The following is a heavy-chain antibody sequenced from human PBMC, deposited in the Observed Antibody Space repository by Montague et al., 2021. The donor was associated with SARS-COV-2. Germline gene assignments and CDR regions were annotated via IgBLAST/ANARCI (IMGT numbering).Heavy chain of an antibody. CDR3: ARAHSASYSVGGDAFDL. CDR1: GFTFNRYS. V-gene: IGHV3-21*01. D-gene: IGHD5/OR15-5a*01. Sequence: SLRLSCAASGFTFNRYSMNWVRQAPGKGLEWVSSISTSSLYIYXXXSXXXRFXVARANAKNSVFLELNSLRVEDTAVYYCARAHSASYSVGGDAFDLWGRGTMVTVSS. J-gene: IGHJ3*01. CDR2: ISTSSLYI.